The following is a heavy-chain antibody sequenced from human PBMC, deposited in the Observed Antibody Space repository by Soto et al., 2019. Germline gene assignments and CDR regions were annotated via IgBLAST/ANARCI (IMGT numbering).Heavy chain of an antibody. CDR3: EGGEVPGSTGLDS. J-gene: IGHJ5*01. D-gene: IGHD2-2*01. V-gene: IGHV1-18*01. CDR2: IIVYNGKT. Sequence: PEQGLEWMGWIIVYNGKTTYAQRLQGRVTMTTDTSTNTAYMELTSLRSDDTAVYYAEGGEVPGSTGLDSWGQGSLV.